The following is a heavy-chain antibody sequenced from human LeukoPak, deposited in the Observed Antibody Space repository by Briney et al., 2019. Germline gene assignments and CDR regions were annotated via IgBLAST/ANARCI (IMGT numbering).Heavy chain of an antibody. Sequence: PGGSLRLSCAASGFTFSSYAMSWVRQAPGKGLEWVSGISGSGGLTYYADSVKGQFTISRDNSKNTLHLQMNSLRADDTAVYYCAKGGSSWSEIDYWGQGTLATASS. J-gene: IGHJ4*02. CDR2: ISGSGGLT. CDR1: GFTFSSYA. D-gene: IGHD6-13*01. V-gene: IGHV3-23*01. CDR3: AKGGSSWSEIDY.